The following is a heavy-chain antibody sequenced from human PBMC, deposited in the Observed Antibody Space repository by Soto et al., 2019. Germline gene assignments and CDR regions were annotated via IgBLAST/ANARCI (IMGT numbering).Heavy chain of an antibody. J-gene: IGHJ6*02. Sequence: PSETLSLTCTVSGGSISSSSYYWGWIRQPPGKGLEWIGSIYYSGSTYYNPSLKSRVTISVDTSKNQFSLKLSSVTAADTAVYYCARSRSGYSGCDPRPLFYYYYGMDVWGQGATVTVSS. CDR2: IYYSGST. D-gene: IGHD5-12*01. V-gene: IGHV4-39*01. CDR3: ARSRSGYSGCDPRPLFYYYYGMDV. CDR1: GGSISSSSYY.